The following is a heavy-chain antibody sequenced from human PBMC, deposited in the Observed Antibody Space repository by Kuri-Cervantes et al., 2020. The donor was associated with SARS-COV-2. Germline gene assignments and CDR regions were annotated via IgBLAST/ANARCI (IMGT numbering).Heavy chain of an antibody. D-gene: IGHD6-13*01. J-gene: IGHJ6*03. CDR3: ARERGSWYVPLRTYYYYYMDV. CDR1: GFTFSSYG. CDR2: IRYDGSNK. V-gene: IGHV3-30*02. Sequence: GESLKISCAASGFTFSSYGMHWVRQAPGKGLEWVAFIRYDGSNKYYADSVKGRFTISRDNSKNTLYLQMNSLRAEDTAVYYCARERGSWYVPLRTYYYYYMDVWGKGTTVTVSS.